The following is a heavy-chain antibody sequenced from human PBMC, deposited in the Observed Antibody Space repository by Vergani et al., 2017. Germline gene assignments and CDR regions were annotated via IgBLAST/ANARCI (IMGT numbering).Heavy chain of an antibody. D-gene: IGHD3-10*01. CDR3: ARGASIRGGEFDY. CDR2: IGTAGDT. Sequence: EVQLLESGGGLVQPGGSLRLSCAASGFTFSSYDMHWVRQATGKGLEWVSAIGTAGDTYYPGSVKGRFTISRENAKNSLYLQMNSLRAGDTAVYYCARGASIRGGEFDYWGQGTLVTVSS. J-gene: IGHJ4*02. V-gene: IGHV3-13*01. CDR1: GFTFSSYD.